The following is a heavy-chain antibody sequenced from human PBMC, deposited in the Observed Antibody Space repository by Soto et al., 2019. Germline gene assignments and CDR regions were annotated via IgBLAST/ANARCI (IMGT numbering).Heavy chain of an antibody. Sequence: GGSLRLPCAASGFIFKMYWMHWVRQSPGKGLVWISRIYNDGTYSDYADSVRGRFTISRDNVNDTLYLQMNNLRAEDSGLYYCTRGPRPISTGTGAYWGQGTQVTVSS. J-gene: IGHJ4*02. CDR1: GFIFKMYW. CDR2: IYNDGTYS. D-gene: IGHD3-10*01. CDR3: TRGPRPISTGTGAY. V-gene: IGHV3-74*01.